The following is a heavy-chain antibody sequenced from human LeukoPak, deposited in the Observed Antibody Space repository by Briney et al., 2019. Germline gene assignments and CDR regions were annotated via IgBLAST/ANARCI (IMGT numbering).Heavy chain of an antibody. D-gene: IGHD3-9*01. Sequence: PSETLSLTCTVSGGSIGSYYWSWIRQPPGKGLEWIGYIYYSGSTNYNPSLKSRVTISVDTSKNQFSLKLSSVTAADTAVYYCARVRYFDWSDYYGMDVWGQGTTVTVSS. CDR3: ARVRYFDWSDYYGMDV. J-gene: IGHJ6*02. V-gene: IGHV4-59*13. CDR1: GGSIGSYY. CDR2: IYYSGST.